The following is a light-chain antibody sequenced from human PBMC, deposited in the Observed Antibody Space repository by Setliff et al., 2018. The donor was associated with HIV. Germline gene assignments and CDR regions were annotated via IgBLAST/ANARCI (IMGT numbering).Light chain of an antibody. J-gene: IGLJ2*01. CDR3: QVWDSNTDHVV. Sequence: LTQPPSVSVAPGKTARITCGGNNLGSKSVHWYQQKAGQAPVLVVYDDSDRPSGIPERFSGSISGNTATLTITRVEAGDEADYYCQVWDSNTDHVVFGGGTKVTVL. CDR2: DDS. CDR1: NLGSKS. V-gene: IGLV3-21*03.